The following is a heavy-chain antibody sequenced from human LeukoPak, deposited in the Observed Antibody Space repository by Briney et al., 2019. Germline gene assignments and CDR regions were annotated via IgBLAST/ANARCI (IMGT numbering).Heavy chain of an antibody. J-gene: IGHJ4*02. CDR2: VYRSGST. Sequence: SETLSLTCVVSGCSISSGYHWGWIRQPPGEGLEWIGSVYRSGSTYYNPSLKSRVTISVDTSKNQISLKVRSVTAADTAVYYCARENWVFDYWGQGILVTVSS. CDR3: ARENWVFDY. CDR1: GCSISSGYH. D-gene: IGHD7-27*01. V-gene: IGHV4-38-2*02.